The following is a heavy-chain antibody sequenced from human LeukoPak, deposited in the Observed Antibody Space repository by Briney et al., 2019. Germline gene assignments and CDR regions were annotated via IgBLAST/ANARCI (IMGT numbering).Heavy chain of an antibody. CDR2: IRSKAYGGTT. V-gene: IGHV3-49*04. J-gene: IGHJ6*02. CDR3: TRSFDYDFWSGLYYYYYYGMDV. D-gene: IGHD3-3*01. Sequence: GGSLRLSCTASGFTFGDYAMSWVRQAPGKGLEWVGFIRSKAYGGTTEYAASVKGRFTISRDDSKSIAYLQMNSLKTEDTAVYYCTRSFDYDFWSGLYYYYYYGMDVWGQGTTVTVSS. CDR1: GFTFGDYA.